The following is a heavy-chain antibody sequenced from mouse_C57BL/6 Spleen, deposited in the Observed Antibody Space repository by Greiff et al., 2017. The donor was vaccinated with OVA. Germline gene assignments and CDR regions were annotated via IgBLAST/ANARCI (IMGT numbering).Heavy chain of an antibody. J-gene: IGHJ1*03. D-gene: IGHD2-4*01. Sequence: EVQLVESGGGLVQPKGSLKLSCAASGFSFNTYAMNWVRQAPGKGLEWVARIRSKSNNYATYYADSVKDRFTISRDDSESMLYLQMNNLKTEDTAMYYCVRHSRYDYEDWYFDVWGTGTTVTVSS. V-gene: IGHV10-1*01. CDR3: VRHSRYDYEDWYFDV. CDR1: GFSFNTYA. CDR2: IRSKSNNYAT.